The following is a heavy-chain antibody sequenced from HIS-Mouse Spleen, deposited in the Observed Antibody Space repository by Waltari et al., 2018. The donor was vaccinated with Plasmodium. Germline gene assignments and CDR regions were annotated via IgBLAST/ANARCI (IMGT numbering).Heavy chain of an antibody. J-gene: IGHJ2*01. V-gene: IGHV3-21*01. CDR1: GFTFSSYS. Sequence: EVQLVESGGGLVKPGGSLRLSCAASGFTFSSYSMNWVRQAQGKRRGWVSYFSSSCSYIYYAAAVKGRFTIARDNAKNSLYLQMNSLRAEDTAVYYCAREDILTGYYNDYWYFDLWGRGTLVTVSS. CDR3: AREDILTGYYNDYWYFDL. D-gene: IGHD3-9*01. CDR2: FSSSCSYI.